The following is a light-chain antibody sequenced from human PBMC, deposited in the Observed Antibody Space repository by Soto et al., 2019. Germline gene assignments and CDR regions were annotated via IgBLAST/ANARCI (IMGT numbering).Light chain of an antibody. V-gene: IGKV3-15*01. CDR3: QQYDNWPSVT. CDR1: QSVGRS. J-gene: IGKJ4*01. Sequence: IVMTQSPSTLSVSPVERSTLSCRASQSVGRSLAWYQQKPGQAPRLLIYGTSARATGIPATFSGSGSGTEFTLTISSLQSEDFAIYYCQQYDNWPSVTFGGGTKVDIK. CDR2: GTS.